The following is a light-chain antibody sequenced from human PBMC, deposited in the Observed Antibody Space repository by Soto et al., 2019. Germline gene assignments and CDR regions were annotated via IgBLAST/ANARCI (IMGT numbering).Light chain of an antibody. CDR1: QSISSW. CDR3: QQYNSYSST. CDR2: DAS. V-gene: IGKV1-5*01. Sequence: DIQMTQSPSTLSASVGDRVTITCRASQSISSWLAWYQQKPGKAPKLLIYDASSLESGFPSTFSGSGSGTEFTLTISSLQPDDFATYYCQQYNSYSSTFGQGTTVEIK. J-gene: IGKJ1*01.